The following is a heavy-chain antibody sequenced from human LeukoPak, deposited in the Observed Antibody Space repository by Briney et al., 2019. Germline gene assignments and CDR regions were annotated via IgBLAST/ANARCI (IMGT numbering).Heavy chain of an antibody. V-gene: IGHV4-61*10. J-gene: IGHJ4*02. Sequence: PSETLSLTCTVSGGSLSSGSDYWSWIRQSAGKGLEWIGRIYASGSTNYNPSLKSRVTMSVDTSKNQFSLKLSSVTAADTAVYYCARAYYYGSGSYGLDYWGQGTLVTVSS. D-gene: IGHD3-10*01. CDR3: ARAYYYGSGSYGLDY. CDR1: GGSLSSGSDY. CDR2: IYASGST.